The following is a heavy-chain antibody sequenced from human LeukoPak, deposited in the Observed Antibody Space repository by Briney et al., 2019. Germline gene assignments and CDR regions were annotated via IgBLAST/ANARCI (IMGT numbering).Heavy chain of an antibody. J-gene: IGHJ1*01. V-gene: IGHV1-18*01. Sequence: ASVKVSCKASGYTFTSYGISWVRQAPGQGLEWMGWISAYNGNTNYAQKLQGRVTMTTDTSTSTAYMELRSLRSDDTAVYYCATGAEYYYDSSGYHGHFQHWGQGTLVTVSS. CDR1: GYTFTSYG. CDR2: ISAYNGNT. D-gene: IGHD3-22*01. CDR3: ATGAEYYYDSSGYHGHFQH.